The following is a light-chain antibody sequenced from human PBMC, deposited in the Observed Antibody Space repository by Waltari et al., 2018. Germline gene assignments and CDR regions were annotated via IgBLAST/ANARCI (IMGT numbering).Light chain of an antibody. CDR2: YTS. CDR1: QSVSRS. V-gene: IGKV3-20*01. J-gene: IGKJ1*01. Sequence: EVVLTQSPGTLSSSPGDGAPLSGRSSQSVSRSLDWYQQQPGQAPRRRIYYTSRRATGIRDRFSGSGSGTDVSLTISRLEPEDFAMYYCQKYASVPATFGQGTKVEIK. CDR3: QKYASVPAT.